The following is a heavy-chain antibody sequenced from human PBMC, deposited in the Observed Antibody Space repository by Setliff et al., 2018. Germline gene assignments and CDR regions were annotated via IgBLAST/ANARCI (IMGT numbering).Heavy chain of an antibody. Sequence: LSLTCTVSGGSISSYYWSWIRQPPGKGLEWIGYIYYSGSTNYNPSLKSRVTISVDTSKNQFSLKLSSVTAADTAVYYCARGVGATCDYWGQGTLVTVSS. V-gene: IGHV4-59*01. CDR2: IYYSGST. D-gene: IGHD1-26*01. CDR3: ARGVGATCDY. J-gene: IGHJ4*02. CDR1: GGSISSYY.